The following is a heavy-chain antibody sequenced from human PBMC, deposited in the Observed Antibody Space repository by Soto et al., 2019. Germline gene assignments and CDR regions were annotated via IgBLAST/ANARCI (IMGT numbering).Heavy chain of an antibody. V-gene: IGHV3-23*01. CDR2: IGDSGGST. Sequence: EVQLLESGGVLIQPGGSLRLSCAASGFTFSTFAMIWVRQAPGKGLEWVSTIGDSGGSTYYADSVKGRFTISRDNFRNMLYLQMDSLRADDTAVYYCGKFRRGGTATTPGDYWGQGTLVTVSS. J-gene: IGHJ4*02. CDR1: GFTFSTFA. CDR3: GKFRRGGTATTPGDY. D-gene: IGHD4-17*01.